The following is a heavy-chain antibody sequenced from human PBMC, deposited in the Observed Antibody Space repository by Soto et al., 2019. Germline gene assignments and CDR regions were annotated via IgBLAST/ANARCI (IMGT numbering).Heavy chain of an antibody. CDR1: GFTFSSYS. D-gene: IGHD3-10*01. V-gene: IGHV3-30*04. CDR3: AGAGGSFNPGFDL. CDR2: ISSDGSTT. J-gene: IGHJ4*02. Sequence: GGSLRLCCAASGFTFSSYSLHWVRQAPGKGLEWVAVISSDGSTTYYADSVKGRFTVSRDNSRNTMYLQMNSLRTGDTAVYYGAGAGGSFNPGFDLWGQGTLVTVSS.